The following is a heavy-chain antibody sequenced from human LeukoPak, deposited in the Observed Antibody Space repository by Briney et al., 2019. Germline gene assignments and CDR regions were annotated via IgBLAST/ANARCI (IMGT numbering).Heavy chain of an antibody. J-gene: IGHJ4*02. CDR1: GYTFTSYG. CDR3: ARDRDSGYDLGY. V-gene: IGHV1-18*01. CDR2: ISAFNGNT. D-gene: IGHD5-12*01. Sequence: ASVKVSCKASGYTFTSYGISWVRQAPGQGLEWMGWISAFNGNTNYAQKLQGRVTMTTDTSTSTAYMELRSLRSDDTAVYYCARDRDSGYDLGYWGQGTLVTVSS.